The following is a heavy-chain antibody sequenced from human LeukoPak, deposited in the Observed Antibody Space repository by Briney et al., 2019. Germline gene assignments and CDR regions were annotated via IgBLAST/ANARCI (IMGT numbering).Heavy chain of an antibody. CDR1: GFTFGDYA. D-gene: IGHD5-18*01. Sequence: GGSLRLSCTASGFTFGDYAMSWVRQAPGKGLEWVGFIRSKAYGGTTEYAASVKGRFTISRDDSKSIAYLQMNSLKTEDTAVYYCTRVGYSYGWYFDYWGQGTLLTVSS. J-gene: IGHJ4*02. V-gene: IGHV3-49*04. CDR3: TRVGYSYGWYFDY. CDR2: IRSKAYGGTT.